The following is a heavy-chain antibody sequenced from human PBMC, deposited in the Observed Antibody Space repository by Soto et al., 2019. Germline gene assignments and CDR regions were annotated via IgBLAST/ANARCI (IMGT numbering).Heavy chain of an antibody. CDR2: INTSGGST. D-gene: IGHD2-2*01. Sequence: ASVKVSCKASGYTFTSYYMHWVRQAPGQGLEWMGIINTSGGSTSYAQKFQGRVTMTRDTSTSTVYMELSSLRSEDTAVYYCARVQVVVPAAMGAFDIWGQGTMVTVSS. J-gene: IGHJ3*02. CDR1: GYTFTSYY. V-gene: IGHV1-46*03. CDR3: ARVQVVVPAAMGAFDI.